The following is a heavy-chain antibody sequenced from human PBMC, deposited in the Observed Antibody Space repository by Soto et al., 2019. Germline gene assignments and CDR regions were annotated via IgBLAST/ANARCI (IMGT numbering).Heavy chain of an antibody. CDR1: GFTFDDYG. V-gene: IGHV3-9*01. CDR2: ISWNSGNI. J-gene: IGHJ6*02. CDR3: AKGPSPDLAHGMDV. Sequence: EVQLVESGGGLVQPGRSLRLSCAASGFTFDDYGMHWVRQAPGKGLEWVSGISWNSGNIGYADSVKGRFTISRDNAKNSLYLQRNSLRGEDTALYYWAKGPSPDLAHGMDVWGQGTTVTVSS.